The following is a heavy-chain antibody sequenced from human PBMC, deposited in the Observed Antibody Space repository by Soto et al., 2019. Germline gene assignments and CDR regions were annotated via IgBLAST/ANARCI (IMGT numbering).Heavy chain of an antibody. CDR2: IYYSGST. D-gene: IGHD6-13*01. Sequence: SETLSLTCTVSVGSISSYYWSWIRQPPGKGLEWIGYIYYSGSTNYNPSLKSRVTISVDTSKNQFSLRLSSVTAADTAVYYCASTRYSSSWYGGFDYWGQGTLVTVSS. V-gene: IGHV4-59*08. CDR3: ASTRYSSSWYGGFDY. CDR1: VGSISSYY. J-gene: IGHJ4*02.